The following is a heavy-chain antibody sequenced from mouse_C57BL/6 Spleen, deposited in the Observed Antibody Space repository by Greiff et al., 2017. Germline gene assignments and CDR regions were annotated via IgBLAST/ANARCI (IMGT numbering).Heavy chain of an antibody. D-gene: IGHD2-3*01. Sequence: VQLVESGPGLVAPSQSLSITCTVSGFSLTSYGVHWVRQPPGKGLEWLVVIWSDGSTTYNSALKSRLSISKDNSKSQVFLKMNSLQTDDTAMYYCARHDLYDGYLYAMDYWGQGTSVTVSS. CDR3: ARHDLYDGYLYAMDY. J-gene: IGHJ4*01. CDR2: IWSDGST. V-gene: IGHV2-6-1*01. CDR1: GFSLTSYG.